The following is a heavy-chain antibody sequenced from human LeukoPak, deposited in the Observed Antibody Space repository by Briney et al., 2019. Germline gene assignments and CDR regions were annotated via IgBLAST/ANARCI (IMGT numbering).Heavy chain of an antibody. Sequence: GGSLRLPCAASGFTFSSYSMNWVRQAPGKGLEWVSYISSSSSTIYYADSVKGRFTISRDNAKNSLYLQMNSLRAEDTAVYYCARDGITIFGVVNYWGQGTLVTVSS. CDR3: ARDGITIFGVVNY. CDR1: GFTFSSYS. J-gene: IGHJ4*02. D-gene: IGHD3-3*01. V-gene: IGHV3-48*01. CDR2: ISSSSSTI.